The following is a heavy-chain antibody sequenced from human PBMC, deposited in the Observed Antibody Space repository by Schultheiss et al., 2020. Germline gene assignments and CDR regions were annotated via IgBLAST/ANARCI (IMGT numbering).Heavy chain of an antibody. CDR2: INHTGST. J-gene: IGHJ6*03. CDR3: AKWGYSYGYVYYYMDV. Sequence: SETLSLTCAVYGGSFSGYYCTWIRQPPGKGLEWIGEINHTGSTNYNPSLKSRVTISVDRSKNQFSLKLSSVTAADTAVYYCAKWGYSYGYVYYYMDVWGKGTTVTVSS. CDR1: GGSFSGYY. V-gene: IGHV4-34*01. D-gene: IGHD5-18*01.